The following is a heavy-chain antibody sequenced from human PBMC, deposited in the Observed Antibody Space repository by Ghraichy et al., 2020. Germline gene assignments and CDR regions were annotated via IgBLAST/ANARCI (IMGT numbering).Heavy chain of an antibody. Sequence: SQTLSLTCTVSGGSINSYYWSWIRQPPGKGLEWIGYIYSSGITNYNPSHKSRITISIDTSKNQFSLKLSSVTAADTAVYYCARHNNHWYFDLWGRGTLVTVSS. J-gene: IGHJ2*01. CDR1: GGSINSYY. CDR3: ARHNNHWYFDL. D-gene: IGHD1-14*01. V-gene: IGHV4-4*09. CDR2: IYSSGIT.